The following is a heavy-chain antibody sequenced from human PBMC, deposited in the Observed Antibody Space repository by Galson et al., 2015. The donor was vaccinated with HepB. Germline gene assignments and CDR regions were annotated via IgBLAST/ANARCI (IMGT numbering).Heavy chain of an antibody. Sequence: SVKVSCKVSGYTLTQLSMHWVRQAPGKGLEWMGGFDPEDGETIYAQKFQGRVTMTEDTSTDTAYMELSSLRSEDTAVYYCATGYSSSWYYFDYWGQGTLVTVSS. D-gene: IGHD6-13*01. CDR1: GYTLTQLS. J-gene: IGHJ4*02. CDR3: ATGYSSSWYYFDY. CDR2: FDPEDGET. V-gene: IGHV1-24*01.